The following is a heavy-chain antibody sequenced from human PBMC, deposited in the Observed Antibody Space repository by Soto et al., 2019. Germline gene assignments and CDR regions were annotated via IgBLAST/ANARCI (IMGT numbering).Heavy chain of an antibody. CDR3: ARVDCSSTSCYGPYYYYGMDV. J-gene: IGHJ6*02. Sequence: GSLRLSCAASGFTFSSYDMNWVRQAPGKGLEWVSYISSSGSTIYYADSVKGRFTISRDNDKNSLYLQMNSLRAEDTAVYYCARVDCSSTSCYGPYYYYGMDVWGQGTTVTVSS. D-gene: IGHD2-2*01. CDR1: GFTFSSYD. CDR2: ISSSGSTI. V-gene: IGHV3-48*03.